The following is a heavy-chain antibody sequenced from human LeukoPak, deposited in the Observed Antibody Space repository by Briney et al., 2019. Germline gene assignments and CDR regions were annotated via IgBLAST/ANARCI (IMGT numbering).Heavy chain of an antibody. CDR2: IYPGDSDT. CDR3: ARTVVVVTATQYYYYGMDV. CDR1: GYSFTSYW. D-gene: IGHD2-21*02. Sequence: GESLKISGKGPGYSFTSYWIGWVRQIPGKGLEWMGIIYPGDSDTRYSPSLQGQVTISADKSISTAYLQWSSLKASDTAMYYCARTVVVVTATQYYYYGMDVWGEGSTVSVSS. J-gene: IGHJ6*04. V-gene: IGHV5-51*01.